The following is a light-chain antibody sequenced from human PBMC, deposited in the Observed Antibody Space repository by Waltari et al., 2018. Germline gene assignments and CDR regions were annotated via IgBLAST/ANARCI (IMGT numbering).Light chain of an antibody. CDR1: SSDVGGFNY. J-gene: IGLJ2*01. V-gene: IGLV2-14*03. Sequence: QSALTQPASVSGSPGQSITISCTGTSSDVGGFNYVSWYQQHPGKAPKLVIYDVSNRPSGVSNRFSCSKSGNTASLTLSGLQAEDEADYYCSSYISSSTLELFGGGTSLTVL. CDR3: SSYISSSTLEL. CDR2: DVS.